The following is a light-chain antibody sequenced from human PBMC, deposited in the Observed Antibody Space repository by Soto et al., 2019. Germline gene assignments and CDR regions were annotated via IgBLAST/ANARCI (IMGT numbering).Light chain of an antibody. CDR3: SSYTTISTYV. Sequence: QSVLTQPASVPGSPGQSITISCTGTSRDVGGYNYVSWYQQHPGKAPKLMIYDVRNRPSGVSNRFSGSKSVNTASLTISGLQAEDEADYYCSSYTTISTYVFGTGTKVTVL. V-gene: IGLV2-14*01. CDR1: SRDVGGYNY. J-gene: IGLJ1*01. CDR2: DVR.